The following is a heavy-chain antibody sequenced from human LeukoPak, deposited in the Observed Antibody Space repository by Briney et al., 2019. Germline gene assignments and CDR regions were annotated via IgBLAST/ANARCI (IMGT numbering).Heavy chain of an antibody. CDR3: AKDGGSDPDSFDI. CDR2: IYSDGST. CDR1: RFTVSSNY. J-gene: IGHJ3*02. V-gene: IGHV3-53*05. D-gene: IGHD2-15*01. Sequence: GGSLRLSCAASRFTVSSNYMSWVRQAPGKGLEWVSEIYSDGSTYYADSVKGRFTISRDNTKNSLYLQMNSLRAEDTAVYYCAKDGGSDPDSFDIWGQGTMVTVSS.